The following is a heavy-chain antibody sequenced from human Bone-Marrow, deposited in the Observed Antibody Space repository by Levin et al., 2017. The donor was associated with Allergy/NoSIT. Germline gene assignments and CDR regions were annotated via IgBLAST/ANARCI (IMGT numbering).Heavy chain of an antibody. D-gene: IGHD3-3*01. V-gene: IGHV3-15*01. CDR3: ATTNYNFWSGYGHYDMDV. CDR2: IKSKYEDEAT. Sequence: GGSLRLSCAASGFTFTNAWMNWVRQAPGKGLEWVARIKSKYEDEATDHAAPVNGRFTISRDDSKNTLYLQMNSLKIEDTGVYYCATTNYNFWSGYGHYDMDVWGQGTTVTVSS. J-gene: IGHJ6*02. CDR1: GFTFTNAW.